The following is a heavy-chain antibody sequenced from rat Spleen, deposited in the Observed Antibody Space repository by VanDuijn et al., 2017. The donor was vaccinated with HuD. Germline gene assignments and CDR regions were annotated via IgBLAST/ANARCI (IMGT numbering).Heavy chain of an antibody. CDR2: MWSDGDT. V-gene: IGHV2-32*01. CDR1: GFSLTSYH. CDR3: TRDGTTGLLAYVLDA. J-gene: IGHJ4*01. D-gene: IGHD1-11*01. Sequence: QVQLKESGPGLVQPSQTLSLTCTVSGFSLTSYHVHWVRQPPGKGLEWMGVMWSDGDTSYNSALKSRLSISRDTSKNQVFLKMNSLQTDDTGTYYCTRDGTTGLLAYVLDAWGQGASVTVSS.